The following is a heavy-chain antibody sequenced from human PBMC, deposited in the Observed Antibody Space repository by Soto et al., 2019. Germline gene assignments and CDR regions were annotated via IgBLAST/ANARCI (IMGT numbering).Heavy chain of an antibody. CDR3: ARHDYDILTGYDY. CDR1: GGSISSFD. CDR2: IYYSGST. D-gene: IGHD3-9*01. J-gene: IGHJ4*02. Sequence: SETLSLTCTVSGGSISSFDWSWIRQPPGKGLEWIGYIYYSGSTNYNPSLKSRVTISVDTSKNQFSLKLSSVTAADMAVYYCARHDYDILTGYDYWGQGTLVTVSS. V-gene: IGHV4-59*08.